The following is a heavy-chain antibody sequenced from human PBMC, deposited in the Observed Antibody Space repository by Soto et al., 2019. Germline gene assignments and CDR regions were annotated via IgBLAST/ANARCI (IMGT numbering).Heavy chain of an antibody. V-gene: IGHV1-24*01. CDR2: FDPEDGET. CDR1: GYTLTELS. D-gene: IGHD6-19*01. Sequence: ASVKVSCKVSGYTLTELSMHWVRQAPGKGLEWMGGFDPEDGETIYAQKFQGRVTMTEDTSTDTAYMELSSLRSEDTAVYYCATASRAVAGDNYYYYYGMDVWSQGTTVTVSS. CDR3: ATASRAVAGDNYYYYYGMDV. J-gene: IGHJ6*02.